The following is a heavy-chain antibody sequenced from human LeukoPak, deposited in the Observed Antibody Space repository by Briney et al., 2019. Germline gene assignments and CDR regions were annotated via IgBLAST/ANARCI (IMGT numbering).Heavy chain of an antibody. CDR3: ARDLGLRGVTNWFDP. CDR1: AYTFTSYL. D-gene: IGHD3-10*01. CDR2: IDPSGGDS. V-gene: IGHV1-46*01. J-gene: IGHJ5*02. Sequence: ASVKVSCKASAYTFTSYLIHWVRQAPEQGLEWMGMIDPSGGDSVYAQQFRGRVTMTRDTSTSTLHMDLSSLRSEDTAIYYCARDLGLRGVTNWFDPWGQGTLVTVSS.